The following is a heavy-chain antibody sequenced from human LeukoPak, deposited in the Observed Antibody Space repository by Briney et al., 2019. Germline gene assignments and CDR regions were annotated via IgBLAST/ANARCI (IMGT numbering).Heavy chain of an antibody. Sequence: GGSLRLSCAASGFTFSWYWMSWVRQAPGKGLEWVANIKQDGSEEYYVDSVKGRFTISRDNAKNSLYLQMNSLRTEDTAVYYCARGHSYPDYWGQGTLVTVSS. CDR3: ARGHSYPDY. V-gene: IGHV3-7*01. CDR2: IKQDGSEE. J-gene: IGHJ4*02. D-gene: IGHD5-18*01. CDR1: GFTFSWYW.